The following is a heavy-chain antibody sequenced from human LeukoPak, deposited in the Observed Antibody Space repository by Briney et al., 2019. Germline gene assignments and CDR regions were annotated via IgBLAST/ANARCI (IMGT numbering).Heavy chain of an antibody. CDR2: IKQDGSEK. D-gene: IGHD6-13*01. J-gene: IGHJ6*02. CDR1: GFTFSSYW. CDR3: ARDNSSWYLLYYYYGMDV. V-gene: IGHV3-7*01. Sequence: PGGSLRLSCAASGFTFSSYWMSWVRQAPGKGLEWVANIKQDGSEKYYVDSVKGRFTISRDNAKNSLYLQMNSLRAEDTAVYYCARDNSSWYLLYYYYGMDVWGQGTTVTVSS.